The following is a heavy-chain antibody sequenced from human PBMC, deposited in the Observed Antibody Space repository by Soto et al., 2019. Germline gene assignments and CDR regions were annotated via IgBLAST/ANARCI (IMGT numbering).Heavy chain of an antibody. CDR3: ARGFQSSFGY. D-gene: IGHD2-21*01. V-gene: IGHV3-53*01. Sequence: GGSLRLFCAASGFTVSNSYMSWVRQAPGKGLEWVSVIYSGGSTYYADSVKGRFTTSRDSSKNTLYLQMNSLRAGDTAVYYCARGFQSSFGYWGQGTLVTVSS. CDR2: IYSGGST. J-gene: IGHJ4*02. CDR1: GFTVSNSY.